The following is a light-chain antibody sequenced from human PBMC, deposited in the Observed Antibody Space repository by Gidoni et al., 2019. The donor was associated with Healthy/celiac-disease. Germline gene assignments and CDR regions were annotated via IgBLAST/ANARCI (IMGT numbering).Light chain of an antibody. CDR1: PSVSSSY. CDR3: QQYGSSPRLT. V-gene: IGKV3-20*01. J-gene: IGKJ4*01. Sequence: EIVLTQSPDTLSLSPGERATLSCSASPSVSSSYLAWYQQKPGQAPRLLIYGAASRATGIPDRFSGSGSGTDFTLTISRLEPEDFAVYYCQQYGSSPRLTFGGGTKVEIK. CDR2: GAA.